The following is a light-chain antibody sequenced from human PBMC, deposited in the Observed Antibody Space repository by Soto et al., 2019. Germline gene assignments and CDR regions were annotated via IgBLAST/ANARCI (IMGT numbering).Light chain of an antibody. CDR2: DVN. V-gene: IGLV2-18*01. CDR1: TSDIDNYDS. J-gene: IGLJ1*01. Sequence: QSALTQPPSVSGSPGQSVTISCTGTTSDIDNYDSVSWYQQAPGTAPKLIIYDVNNRPSGAPDRFSGSTSGNTASLTISRLQAEDETDYFCSLYTSNGSLIFGPGTKLTV. CDR3: SLYTSNGSLI.